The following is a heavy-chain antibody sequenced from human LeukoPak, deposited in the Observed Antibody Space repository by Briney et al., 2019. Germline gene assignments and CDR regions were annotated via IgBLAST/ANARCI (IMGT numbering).Heavy chain of an antibody. CDR1: GGTFRSYA. D-gene: IGHD5-18*01. J-gene: IGHJ4*02. CDR3: ARDQGYRYGYGDFDY. V-gene: IGHV1-69*13. Sequence: SVKLSCKASGGTFRSYAISWVRQAPGHGLEWMGGIIPIFGTANYAQKFQGRVTITADESTSTAYMELSSLRSEDTAVYYCARDQGYRYGYGDFDYWGQGTLVTVSS. CDR2: IIPIFGTA.